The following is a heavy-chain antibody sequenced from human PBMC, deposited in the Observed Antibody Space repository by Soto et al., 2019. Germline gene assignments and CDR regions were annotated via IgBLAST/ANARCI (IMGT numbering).Heavy chain of an antibody. CDR1: EFTFSSYC. D-gene: IGHD3-10*01. Sequence: GGSRRLSCASSEFTFSSYCMHWVHQAPGKGLEWVALISYDGSNRDYADSVKGRFTISRDNSKNTLYLQMNSLRAEDTAVYYCARDTARDKVRIYYGMDVWGQGTTVTVSS. J-gene: IGHJ6*02. V-gene: IGHV3-30*03. CDR2: ISYDGSNR. CDR3: ARDTARDKVRIYYGMDV.